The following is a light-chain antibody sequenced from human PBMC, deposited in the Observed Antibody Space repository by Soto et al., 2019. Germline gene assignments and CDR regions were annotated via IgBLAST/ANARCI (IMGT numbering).Light chain of an antibody. Sequence: QLVLTQPPSVSGAPGQRVTISCTGSSSNIGAGYDVHWYQLLPGTAPKLLIYVNSNRPSGVPDRFSGSKSGTSASLAITGLQAEDEADYYCQSYDSSLSGSVFGGGTKLTVL. J-gene: IGLJ3*02. CDR1: SSNIGAGYD. V-gene: IGLV1-40*01. CDR2: VNS. CDR3: QSYDSSLSGSV.